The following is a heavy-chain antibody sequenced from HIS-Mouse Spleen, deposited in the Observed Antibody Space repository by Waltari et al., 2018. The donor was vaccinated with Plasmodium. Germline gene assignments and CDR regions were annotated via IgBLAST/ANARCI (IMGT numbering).Heavy chain of an antibody. V-gene: IGHV3-53*01. CDR1: GFTVSSNY. CDR3: ARGMKSSSSAFDI. J-gene: IGHJ3*02. CDR2: ILSVGST. D-gene: IGHD6-6*01. Sequence: EVQLVESGGGLIQPGGSLRLSCAASGFTVSSNYMSWVPPAPGKGVEWVEVILSVGSTYYADAGKGRFTNSQANSKNTLYLQMNSLRAEDTAVYYCARGMKSSSSAFDIWGQGTMVTVSS.